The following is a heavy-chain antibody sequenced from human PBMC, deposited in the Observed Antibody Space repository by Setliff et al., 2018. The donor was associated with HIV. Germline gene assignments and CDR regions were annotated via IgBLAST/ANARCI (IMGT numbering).Heavy chain of an antibody. V-gene: IGHV4-59*08. CDR2: IYYSGST. CDR1: GGSISSYY. CDR3: ARQITMVRGVYQPYYYYYMDV. Sequence: SETLSLTCTVSGGSISSYYWSWIRQPPGKGLEWIGYIYYSGSTNYNPSLKSRVTISVDTSKNQFSLKLSSVTAADTAVYHCARQITMVRGVYQPYYYYYMDVWGKGTTVTVSS. J-gene: IGHJ6*03. D-gene: IGHD3-10*01.